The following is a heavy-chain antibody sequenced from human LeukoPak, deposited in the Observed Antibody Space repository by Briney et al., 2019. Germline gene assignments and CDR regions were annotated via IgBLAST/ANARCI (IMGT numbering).Heavy chain of an antibody. CDR1: DHSISTGFY. V-gene: IGHV4-38-2*02. D-gene: IGHD4-17*01. J-gene: IGHJ4*02. Sequence: SEALSLTCTLSDHSISTGFYWAWIRQPPGKGLERIGNIHYTGNTYYNPSLRGRVTISVFPSTNQFSLRLSSVTAADTAVYYCARRNYGLYYFDNWGQGTLVTVSS. CDR3: ARRNYGLYYFDN. CDR2: IHYTGNT.